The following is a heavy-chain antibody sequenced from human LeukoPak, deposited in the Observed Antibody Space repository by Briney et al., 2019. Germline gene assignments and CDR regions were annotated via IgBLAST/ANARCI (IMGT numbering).Heavy chain of an antibody. J-gene: IGHJ3*01. CDR1: GGSISSSSYY. V-gene: IGHV4-39*01. CDR3: ARRVVGGGTFDV. Sequence: SETLSLTCTVSGGSISSSSYYWGWIRQPPGKGLEWIGNGYYSGSTYYKPSLKSRVTISVDTSKNQFSLKLSSVTAADTAVYYCARRVVGGGTFDVWGQGTMVTVSS. CDR2: GYYSGST. D-gene: IGHD2-15*01.